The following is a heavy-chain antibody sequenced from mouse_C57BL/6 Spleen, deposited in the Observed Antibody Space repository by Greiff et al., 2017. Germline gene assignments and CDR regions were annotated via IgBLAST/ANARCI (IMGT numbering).Heavy chain of an antibody. J-gene: IGHJ3*01. Sequence: QVQLQQPGAELVKPGASVKLSCKASGYTFTSYWMHWVKQRPGRGLEWIGRIDPNSGGTKYNEKFKSKATLTVDKPSRTAYMQLSSLTSEDSAVYYCARGEGSSYPAWFAYWGQGTLVTVSA. CDR2: IDPNSGGT. CDR3: ARGEGSSYPAWFAY. D-gene: IGHD1-1*01. CDR1: GYTFTSYW. V-gene: IGHV1-72*01.